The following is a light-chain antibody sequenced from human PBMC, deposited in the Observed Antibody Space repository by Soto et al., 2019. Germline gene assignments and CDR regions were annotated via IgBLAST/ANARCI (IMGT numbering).Light chain of an antibody. CDR2: EGR. CDR1: SSDVGSYTL. J-gene: IGLJ2*01. Sequence: QSVLTQPASVSGSPRQSITISCTGTSSDVGSYTLVSWYQQHPGKAPKLIIYEGRKRPSGISNRFSGSTSGNTASLTISGLQAEDEADYYCCSYAGGRTWVFGGGTKLTVL. CDR3: CSYAGGRTWV. V-gene: IGLV2-23*01.